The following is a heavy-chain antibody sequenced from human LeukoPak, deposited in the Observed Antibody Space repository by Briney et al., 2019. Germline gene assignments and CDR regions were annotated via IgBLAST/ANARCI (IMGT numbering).Heavy chain of an antibody. D-gene: IGHD3-10*01. V-gene: IGHV3-48*03. CDR3: ARDNYGSGTGMEV. CDR2: ISSSGSTI. CDR1: GFTFSSFE. Sequence: PGGSLRLSCAASGFTFSSFEMNWVRQAPGRGLEWASYISSSGSTIYHGDVKGRFTIPRDNPKNSLYLQMNSLRAEDTAVYYCARDNYGSGTGMEVWGQGTKVTVSS. J-gene: IGHJ6*02.